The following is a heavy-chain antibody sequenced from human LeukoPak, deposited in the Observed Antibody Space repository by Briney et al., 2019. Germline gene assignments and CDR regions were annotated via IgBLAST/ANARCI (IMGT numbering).Heavy chain of an antibody. CDR2: IYYSGST. CDR3: AREKRRITIFGVVTPGDAFDI. CDR1: GVSISSYY. D-gene: IGHD3-3*01. J-gene: IGHJ3*02. Sequence: SETLSLTCTVSGVSISSYYWSWIRQPPGKGLEWIGYIYYSGSTNYNPSLKSRVTMSVDTSKNQFSLKLSSVTAADTAVYYCAREKRRITIFGVVTPGDAFDIWGQGTMVTVSS. V-gene: IGHV4-59*01.